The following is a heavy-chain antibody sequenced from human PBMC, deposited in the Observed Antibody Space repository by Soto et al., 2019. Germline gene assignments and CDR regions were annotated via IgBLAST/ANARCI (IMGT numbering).Heavy chain of an antibody. J-gene: IGHJ3*02. CDR1: GYTLTELS. V-gene: IGHV1-24*01. CDR3: ATGLPSSPEYDYIWGTLVDAFDI. CDR2: FDPEDGET. Sequence: ASVKVSCKVSGYTLTELSMHWVRQAPGKGLEWMGGFDPEDGETIYAQKFQGRVTMTEDTSTDTAYMELSSLRSEDTAVYYCATGLPSSPEYDYIWGTLVDAFDIWGQGTMVTVSS. D-gene: IGHD3-16*01.